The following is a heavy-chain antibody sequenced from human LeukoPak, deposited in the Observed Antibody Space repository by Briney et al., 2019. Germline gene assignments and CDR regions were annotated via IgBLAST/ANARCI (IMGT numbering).Heavy chain of an antibody. J-gene: IGHJ3*02. CDR1: GYTFTSYG. CDR2: ISAYNGNT. CDR3: ARGLQENLAWLKAFSAFDI. V-gene: IGHV1-18*01. Sequence: ASVKVSCKASGYTFTSYGISGVRQAPGQGLEWMGWISAYNGNTNYAQTLQGRVTMTTDTSTNTAYMELRSLRSDDTAVYYCARGLQENLAWLKAFSAFDIWGQGTMVTVSS. D-gene: IGHD5-24*01.